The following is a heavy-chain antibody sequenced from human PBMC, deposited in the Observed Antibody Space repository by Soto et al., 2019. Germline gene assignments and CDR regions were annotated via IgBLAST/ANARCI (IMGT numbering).Heavy chain of an antibody. CDR1: GGTFSSYT. Sequence: QVQLVQSGAEVKKPGSSVKVSCKASGGTFSSYTISWVRQAPGQGLEWMGRIIPILGIANYAQKFQGRVTITADKSTSTAYMELRSLRSEDTAVYYCARGNCSGGSCLNYYYMDVWGKGTTVTVSS. V-gene: IGHV1-69*02. J-gene: IGHJ6*03. D-gene: IGHD2-15*01. CDR3: ARGNCSGGSCLNYYYMDV. CDR2: IIPILGIA.